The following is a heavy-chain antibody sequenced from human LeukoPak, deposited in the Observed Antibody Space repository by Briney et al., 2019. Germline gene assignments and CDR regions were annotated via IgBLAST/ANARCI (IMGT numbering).Heavy chain of an antibody. CDR2: ISYDGSNK. Sequence: GRSLRLSCAASGFTFSSYAMHWVRQAPGKGLEWVAVISYDGSNKYYADSVKGRFTISRDNSKNTLYLQMNSLRAEDTAVYYCARDALPYYYDSSVYYFDYWGQGTLVTVSS. D-gene: IGHD3-22*01. J-gene: IGHJ4*02. CDR3: ARDALPYYYDSSVYYFDY. V-gene: IGHV3-30-3*01. CDR1: GFTFSSYA.